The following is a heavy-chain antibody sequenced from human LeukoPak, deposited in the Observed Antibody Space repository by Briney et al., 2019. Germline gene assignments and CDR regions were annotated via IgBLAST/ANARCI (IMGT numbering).Heavy chain of an antibody. V-gene: IGHV3-23*01. J-gene: IGHJ4*02. CDR3: AKEGWELRIFDY. D-gene: IGHD1-26*01. Sequence: GGSLRLSCAVSGITLSNYGMSWVRQAPGKGLEWVSAISGSGGSTYYADSVKGRFTISRDNSKNTLYLQMNSLRAEDTAVYYCAKEGWELRIFDYWGQGTLVTVSS. CDR2: ISGSGGST. CDR1: GITLSNYG.